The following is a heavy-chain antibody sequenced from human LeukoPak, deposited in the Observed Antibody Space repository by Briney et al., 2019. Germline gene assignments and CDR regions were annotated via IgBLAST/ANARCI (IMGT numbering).Heavy chain of an antibody. CDR2: INIDGSST. J-gene: IGHJ4*02. Sequence: GGALRLSCAASGFTFSTYWMHWVRQAPGKGLVWVSRINIDGSSTAYADSVKGRFTISRGTTKNTLHQQKNSLRAENTALYYCARETDSSGSLPFDYWGQGTLVTVSS. CDR1: GFTFSTYW. D-gene: IGHD3-10*01. V-gene: IGHV3-74*01. CDR3: ARETDSSGSLPFDY.